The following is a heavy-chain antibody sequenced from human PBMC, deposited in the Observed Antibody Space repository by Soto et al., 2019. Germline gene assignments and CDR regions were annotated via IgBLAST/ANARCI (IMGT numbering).Heavy chain of an antibody. V-gene: IGHV4-31*03. Sequence: QGQLQESGPGLVKPSQTLSLTCTVSGDHISSCDYYWSWIRQHPGKGLEWIGYIYYTGSAYYNPSPRSRVSISIETSKNQFSLNLNSVTAADTAVYYCARRDYIFSYFDYWGQGTRVTVSS. CDR3: ARRDYIFSYFDY. CDR1: GDHISSCDYY. J-gene: IGHJ4*02. D-gene: IGHD4-4*01. CDR2: IYYTGSA.